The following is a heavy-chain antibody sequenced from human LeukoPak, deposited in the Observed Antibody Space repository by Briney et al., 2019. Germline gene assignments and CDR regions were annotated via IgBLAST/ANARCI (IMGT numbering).Heavy chain of an antibody. CDR2: ISGSGNGGSI. CDR1: GFAFSIYT. J-gene: IGHJ4*02. D-gene: IGHD3-10*01. Sequence: PGGSLRLSCSASGFAFSIYTMYWVRQAPGKGPEYVSTISGSGNGGSIYYADSVKGRFTISRDDSKSTLYLQMNGLRSEDTAVYYCVKDFGRVRGTPDSWGRGTLVTVSS. V-gene: IGHV3-64D*06. CDR3: VKDFGRVRGTPDS.